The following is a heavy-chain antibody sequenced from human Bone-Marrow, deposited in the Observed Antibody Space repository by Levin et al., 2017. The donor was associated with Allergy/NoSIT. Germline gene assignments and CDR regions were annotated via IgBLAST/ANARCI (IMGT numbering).Heavy chain of an antibody. D-gene: IGHD2-2*01. J-gene: IGHJ4*02. CDR1: GFTFQSYA. CDR2: ISGSGGIT. Sequence: GGSLRLSCVASGFTFQSYAMSWVRQAPGKGLEWVSTISGSGGITYYADSLEGRFTISRDISKSTVFLQMKSLRAEDTAVYYCAKGQYASASHYFDYWGQGTLVAVSS. CDR3: AKGQYASASHYFDY. V-gene: IGHV3-23*01.